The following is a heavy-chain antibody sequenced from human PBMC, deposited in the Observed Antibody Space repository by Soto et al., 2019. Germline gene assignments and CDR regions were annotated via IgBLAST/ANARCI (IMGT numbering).Heavy chain of an antibody. J-gene: IGHJ6*02. CDR1: GYTFTSYG. V-gene: IGHV1-18*04. CDR2: ISAYNGNT. Sequence: ASVKVSCKASGYTFTSYGISWVRQAPGQGLEWMGWISAYNGNTNYAQKLQGRVTMTTDTSTSTAYMELRSLRSDDTAVYYCARERFLEWLVSAYSYGMDVWGQGTTVTVSS. CDR3: ARERFLEWLVSAYSYGMDV. D-gene: IGHD3-3*01.